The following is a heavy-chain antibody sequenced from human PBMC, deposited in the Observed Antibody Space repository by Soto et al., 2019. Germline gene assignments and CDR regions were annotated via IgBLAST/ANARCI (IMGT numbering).Heavy chain of an antibody. Sequence: VSGISWNSGSIGYADSVKGRFTISRDNAKNSLYLQMNSLRAEDTALYYCAKDLNQGYDFWSGYQYYYYYYMDVWGKGTTVTVSS. CDR3: AKDLNQGYDFWSGYQYYYYYYMDV. CDR2: ISWNSGSI. J-gene: IGHJ6*03. D-gene: IGHD3-3*01. V-gene: IGHV3-9*01.